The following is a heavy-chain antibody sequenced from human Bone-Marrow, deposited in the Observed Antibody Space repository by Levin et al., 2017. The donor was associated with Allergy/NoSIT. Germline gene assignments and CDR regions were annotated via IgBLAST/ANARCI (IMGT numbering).Heavy chain of an antibody. CDR2: IYYSGST. D-gene: IGHD2-2*01. Sequence: SETLSLTCTVSGGSISSGGYYWSWIRQHPGTGLEWIGYIYYSGSTYYNPSLKSRVTISVDTSKNQFSLKLSSVTAANTAVYYCARVMVVVVPAATPIDAFDIWGQGTMVTVSS. V-gene: IGHV4-31*03. CDR3: ARVMVVVVPAATPIDAFDI. J-gene: IGHJ3*02. CDR1: GGSISSGGYY.